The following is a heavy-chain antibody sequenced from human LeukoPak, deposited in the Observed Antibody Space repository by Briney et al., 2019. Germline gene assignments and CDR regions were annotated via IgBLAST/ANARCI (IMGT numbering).Heavy chain of an antibody. Sequence: PGGSLRLSCAASGFSFSGHSMNRVRQAPGRGLEWVAFVSDGSTPTYYADSVRGRFTISRDNAENSLYLQMNSLRAEDTAVYYCARNKRATQYYFDYRGQGTLVTVSS. CDR3: ARNKRATQYYFDY. CDR1: GFSFSGHS. J-gene: IGHJ4*02. CDR2: VSDGSTPT. V-gene: IGHV3-48*04.